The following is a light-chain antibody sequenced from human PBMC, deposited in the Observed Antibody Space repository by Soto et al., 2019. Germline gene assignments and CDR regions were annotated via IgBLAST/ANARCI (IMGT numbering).Light chain of an antibody. CDR1: SSDVGSYNY. J-gene: IGLJ1*01. CDR3: CSYAGSYTLYV. Sequence: QFALAQPRSVSGSPGQSVTISCTGTSSDVGSYNYVSWYQQHPGKAPKLMIYDVSKRPSGVPDRFSGSKSGNTASLTISGLQAEDEADYYCCSYAGSYTLYVFGTGTKVTVL. V-gene: IGLV2-11*01. CDR2: DVS.